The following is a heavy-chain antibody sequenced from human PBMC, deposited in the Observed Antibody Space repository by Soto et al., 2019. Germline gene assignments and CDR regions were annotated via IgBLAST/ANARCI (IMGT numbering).Heavy chain of an antibody. CDR2: IYSGGST. V-gene: IGHV3-66*01. D-gene: IGHD2-15*01. J-gene: IGHJ4*02. Sequence: GGSLRLSCAASGFTVSSNYMSWVRQAPGKGLEWVSVIYSGGSTYYADSVKGRFTISRDNSKNTLYLQMNSLRAEDTAVYYCARDPSRIALSTNDYWGQGTLVTVSS. CDR3: ARDPSRIALSTNDY. CDR1: GFTVSSNY.